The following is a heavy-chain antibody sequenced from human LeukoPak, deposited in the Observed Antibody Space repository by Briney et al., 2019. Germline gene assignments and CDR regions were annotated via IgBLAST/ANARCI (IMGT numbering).Heavy chain of an antibody. CDR1: GFTVSSNY. D-gene: IGHD6-19*01. Sequence: PGGSLRLSCAASGFTVSSNYMSWVRQAPGKGLEWVSVIYSGGSTYYADSVKGRFTISRDNSKNTLYLQMNSLRAEDTAVYYCASAPGSSGRVSYYYYYYMDVWGKGTTVTISS. CDR3: ASAPGSSGRVSYYYYYYMDV. V-gene: IGHV3-66*01. J-gene: IGHJ6*03. CDR2: IYSGGST.